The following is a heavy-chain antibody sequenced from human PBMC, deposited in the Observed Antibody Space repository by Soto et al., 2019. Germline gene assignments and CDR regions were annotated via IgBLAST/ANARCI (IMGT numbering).Heavy chain of an antibody. V-gene: IGHV3-23*01. Sequence: GGSLRLSCAASGFTFSNYAMNWVRQAPGKGLEWVSGIVGSGASTNYADSVKGRFTISRDNSKNTLYLHMDGLRAEDTATYYCAKLPSSGFYYFDYWGQGTPVTVSS. CDR3: AKLPSSGFYYFDY. J-gene: IGHJ4*02. CDR2: IVGSGAST. CDR1: GFTFSNYA. D-gene: IGHD3-22*01.